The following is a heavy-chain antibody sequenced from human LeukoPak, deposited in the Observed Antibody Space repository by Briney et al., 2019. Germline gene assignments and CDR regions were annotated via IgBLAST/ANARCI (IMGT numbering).Heavy chain of an antibody. Sequence: GGSLTLSCAASGFTFSSYSMNWVRQAPGKGLEWVSSISSSSSYIYYADSVKGRFTISRGNAKNSLYLQMNSLRGEDTAVYYCARSDPQYYYDSSGYSYPLEFFQHWGQGTLVTVSS. CDR2: ISSSSSYI. CDR3: ARSDPQYYYDSSGYSYPLEFFQH. D-gene: IGHD3-22*01. J-gene: IGHJ1*01. CDR1: GFTFSSYS. V-gene: IGHV3-21*01.